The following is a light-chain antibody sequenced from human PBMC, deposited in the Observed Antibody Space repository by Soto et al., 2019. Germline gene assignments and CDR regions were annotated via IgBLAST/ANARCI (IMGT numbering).Light chain of an antibody. Sequence: EIGMTQSPVTLSVSPGARATLSCMASQSVSSKLAWYQQKPGQAPRLLIYGASTRATGIPARFTGSGSGTEFTLTISSLQSEDFEVYYGQQYNDSPLLFGQGTRLDIK. CDR3: QQYNDSPLL. J-gene: IGKJ5*01. CDR2: GAS. V-gene: IGKV3-15*01. CDR1: QSVSSK.